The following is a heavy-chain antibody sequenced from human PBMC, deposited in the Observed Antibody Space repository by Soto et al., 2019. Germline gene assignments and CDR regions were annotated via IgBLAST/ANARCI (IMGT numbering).Heavy chain of an antibody. CDR3: THVSSVAHPFSDF. D-gene: IGHD3-3*01. CDR1: GLTLVYAW. CDR2: IKSQAGGGTI. Sequence: EVQLVESGGGLVKPGGSLRISCTASGLTLVYAWMDWVRQAPGKRLEWVGRIKSQAGGGTIEYAAPVKGRFTISRDDSKNTVYLQMDRLKTEGTAVYYCTHVSSVAHPFSDFWGQGTLVTVSS. V-gene: IGHV3-15*07. J-gene: IGHJ4*02.